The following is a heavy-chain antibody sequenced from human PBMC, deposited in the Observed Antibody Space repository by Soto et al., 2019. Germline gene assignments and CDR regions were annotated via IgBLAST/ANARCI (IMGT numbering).Heavy chain of an antibody. CDR2: FNAGSGNT. CDR1: VYTFTSYS. CDR3: ARESTRTTAPDY. V-gene: IGHV1-3*01. J-gene: IGHJ4*02. Sequence: VKVSFQASVYTFTSYSMHWVRQAPGQRLEWMGWFNAGSGNTKYSQKFQGRVTITRDTSATTAYMELSSLRYEDTAVYYCARESTRTTAPDYWGQGTLVTVSS. D-gene: IGHD4-17*01.